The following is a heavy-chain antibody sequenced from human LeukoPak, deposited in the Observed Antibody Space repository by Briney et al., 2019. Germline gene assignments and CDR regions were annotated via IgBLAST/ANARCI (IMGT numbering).Heavy chain of an antibody. CDR1: GDSVSSYY. D-gene: IGHD2-8*01. CDR2: FHTTGIT. V-gene: IGHV4-4*07. Sequence: PSETLSLTCTVSGDSVSSYYWRWIRQPAGKGLEWIGRFHTTGITKCNPSLRSRVTMSVDTSNNQLSLRLNSVTAADTAVYYCARDSGNGWFDYWGQGTLVTVSS. J-gene: IGHJ5*01. CDR3: ARDSGNGWFDY.